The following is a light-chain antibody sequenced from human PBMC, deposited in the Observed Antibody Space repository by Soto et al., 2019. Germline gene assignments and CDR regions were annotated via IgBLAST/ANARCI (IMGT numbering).Light chain of an antibody. CDR1: QSLLHSDGYNY. V-gene: IGKV2-28*01. CDR2: LGS. Sequence: DVVMTQSPLSLPVTPGEPASFSCRSSQSLLHSDGYNYLDWFLQRPGQSPQVLIYLGSNRAPGVPDRFSGSGSGTDFTLKISRVEAEDVGVYYCMQALQAPLTFGGGTQVEIK. CDR3: MQALQAPLT. J-gene: IGKJ4*01.